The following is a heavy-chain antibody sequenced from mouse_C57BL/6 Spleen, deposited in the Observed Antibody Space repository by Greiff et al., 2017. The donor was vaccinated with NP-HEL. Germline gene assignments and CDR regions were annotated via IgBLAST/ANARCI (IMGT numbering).Heavy chain of an antibody. D-gene: IGHD3-2*02. CDR1: GFTFSSYT. CDR2: ISGGGGNT. Sequence: VQLKESGGGLVKPGGSLKLSCAASGFTFSSYTMSWVRQTPEKRLEWVATISGGGGNTYYPDSVKGRFTISRDNAKNTLYLQMSSLRSEDTALYYCARGSSGYFAYWGQGTLVTVSA. V-gene: IGHV5-9*01. J-gene: IGHJ3*01. CDR3: ARGSSGYFAY.